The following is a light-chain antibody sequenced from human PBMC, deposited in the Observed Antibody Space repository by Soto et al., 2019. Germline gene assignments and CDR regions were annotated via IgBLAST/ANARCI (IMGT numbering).Light chain of an antibody. CDR2: KAS. Sequence: DIQMTQSPSTLSASVGDRVTITCRASQSISSWLAWYQQKPGKAPGLLIYKASTLESGVPSRFSGSGSGTDFTLTISSLQPDDFATYYCQQYSTYWTFGQGTRVEIK. V-gene: IGKV1-5*03. J-gene: IGKJ1*01. CDR1: QSISSW. CDR3: QQYSTYWT.